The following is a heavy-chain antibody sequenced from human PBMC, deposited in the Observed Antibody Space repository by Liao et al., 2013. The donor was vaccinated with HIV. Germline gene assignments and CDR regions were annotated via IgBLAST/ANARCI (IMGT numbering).Heavy chain of an antibody. Sequence: QVQLQESGPGLVKPSQTLSLTCTVSGGSVGSASYYWSWIRQSAEKGLEWLGRVFPGGSTNYNASLRSRITVSADTSKNQLSMKLTSVTAADTAVYYCAREGHDSSGYRIEAFEIWGQGKWSPS. V-gene: IGHV4-61*02. CDR1: GGSVGSASYY. J-gene: IGHJ3*02. D-gene: IGHD3-22*01. CDR3: AREGHDSSGYRIEAFEI. CDR2: VFPGGST.